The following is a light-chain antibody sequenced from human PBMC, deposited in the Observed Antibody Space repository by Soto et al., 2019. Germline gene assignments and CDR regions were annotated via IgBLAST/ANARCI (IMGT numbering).Light chain of an antibody. V-gene: IGKV1-17*01. CDR3: VQHSDYPLT. CDR1: QGIRDA. CDR2: SAS. J-gene: IGKJ2*01. Sequence: DIQMTQSPASLSACVGDRVTITCRASQGIRDALGWYQQKPGKVPKRLIYSASSLQNGVPSRSSGRGSETVFTLTIISLHPEDFATNFCVQHSDYPLTFGQGTRLEI.